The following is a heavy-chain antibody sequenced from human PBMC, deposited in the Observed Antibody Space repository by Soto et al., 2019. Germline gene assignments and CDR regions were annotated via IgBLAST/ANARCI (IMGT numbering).Heavy chain of an antibody. CDR3: ARASPTYYFDSSGHSEACDL. CDR1: RLLHTTSS. V-gene: IGHV3-21*01. D-gene: IGHD3-22*01. Sequence: EASLTPAGAACRLLHTTSSILSAPPGPGDTLEDYKSISSGSSYIYYADSVKGRFTISRDNAKNSLYLQMNSLRPEDMAVYYCARASPTYYFDSSGHSEACDLWGPWTDVNVS. CDR2: ISSGSSYI. J-gene: IGHJ3*01.